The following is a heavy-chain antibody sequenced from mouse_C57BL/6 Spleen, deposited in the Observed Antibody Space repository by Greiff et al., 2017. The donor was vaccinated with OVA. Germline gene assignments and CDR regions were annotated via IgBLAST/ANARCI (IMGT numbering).Heavy chain of an antibody. J-gene: IGHJ1*03. D-gene: IGHD1-1*01. Sequence: EVQRVESGGGLVQPGGSLKLSCAASGFTFSDYGMAWVRQAPRKGPEWVAFISNLAYSIYYADTVTGRFTISRENAKNTLYLEMSSLRSEDTAMYYCARRGYGSSYEYFDVWGTGTTVTVSS. CDR3: ARRGYGSSYEYFDV. CDR2: ISNLAYSI. CDR1: GFTFSDYG. V-gene: IGHV5-15*01.